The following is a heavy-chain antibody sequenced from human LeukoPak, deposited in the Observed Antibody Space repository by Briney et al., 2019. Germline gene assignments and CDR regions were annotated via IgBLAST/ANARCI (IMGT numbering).Heavy chain of an antibody. V-gene: IGHV3-23*01. CDR1: GVTFSSDD. J-gene: IGHJ4*02. D-gene: IGHD3-22*01. Sequence: GGALRLSCAASGVTFSSDDMSGGRQAPGKGLEWGSAISGSGRSTYYAVSVKCRFTISRHNSNNTLYLQMNSLRAEHTSVYYCAKATITYYDSIGYDYWGQGTLVTVSS. CDR3: AKATITYYDSIGYDY. CDR2: ISGSGRST.